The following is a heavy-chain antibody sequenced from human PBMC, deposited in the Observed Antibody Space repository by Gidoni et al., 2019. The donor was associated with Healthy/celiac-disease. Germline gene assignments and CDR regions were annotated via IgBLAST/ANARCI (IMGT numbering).Heavy chain of an antibody. V-gene: IGHV1-69*01. Sequence: QVQLVQSGAEVKKPGSSVKVSCKASGGTFSSYAISWVRQAPGQGLEWMGGIIPIFGTANYAQKFQGRVTITADESTSTAYMELSSLRSEDTAVYYCASQPQWELPQFSYYGMDVWGQGTTVTVSS. D-gene: IGHD1-26*01. CDR3: ASQPQWELPQFSYYGMDV. J-gene: IGHJ6*02. CDR1: GGTFSSYA. CDR2: IIPIFGTA.